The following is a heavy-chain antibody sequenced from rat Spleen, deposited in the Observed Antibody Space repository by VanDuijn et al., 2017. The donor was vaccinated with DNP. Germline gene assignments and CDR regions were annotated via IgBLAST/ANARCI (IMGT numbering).Heavy chain of an antibody. CDR3: ARHKRENYYSSWGDYVMDA. V-gene: IGHV5S14*01. D-gene: IGHD1-2*01. CDR2: ISTGGGNT. J-gene: IGHJ4*01. Sequence: EVQLVESGGGLVQPGRSLKLSCAASGFTFSNYGMAWVRQTPTKGLEWVASISTGGGNTYYRDSVKGRFTISRDNAKNTQYLQMDSLRSEDTATYYCARHKRENYYSSWGDYVMDAWGQGASVTVSS. CDR1: GFTFSNYG.